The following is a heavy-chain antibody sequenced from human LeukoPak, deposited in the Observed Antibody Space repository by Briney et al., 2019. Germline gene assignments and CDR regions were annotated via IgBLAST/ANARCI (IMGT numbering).Heavy chain of an antibody. Sequence: GSLRLSCAASGFTFSNAWMSWVRQAPGKGLEWVDRIKSKTDGGTTDYAAPVKGRFTTSRDDSKNTLYLQMNSLKTEDTAVYYCTTTYWDILTGYSDAFDIWGQGTMVTVSS. D-gene: IGHD3-9*01. CDR2: IKSKTDGGTT. V-gene: IGHV3-15*01. J-gene: IGHJ3*02. CDR1: GFTFSNAW. CDR3: TTTYWDILTGYSDAFDI.